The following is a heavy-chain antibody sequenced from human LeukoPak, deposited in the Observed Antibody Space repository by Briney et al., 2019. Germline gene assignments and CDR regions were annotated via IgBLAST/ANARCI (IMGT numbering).Heavy chain of an antibody. V-gene: IGHV4-4*09. CDR2: IHTSGST. D-gene: IGHD3-10*01. CDR1: GGSISGYY. J-gene: IGHJ4*02. Sequence: SETLSLTCTVSGGSISGYYWSWIRQPPGKGLEWTGYIHTSGSTNYNPSLKSRVTTSVDTSKNQFALKLSSVTAADTAVYYCARQAYYSGSGSWTGFDYWGQGTLVTVSS. CDR3: ARQAYYSGSGSWTGFDY.